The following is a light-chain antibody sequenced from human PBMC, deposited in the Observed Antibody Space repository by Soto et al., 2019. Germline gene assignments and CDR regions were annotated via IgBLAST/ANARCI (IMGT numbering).Light chain of an antibody. CDR3: QQYGSSPPIT. CDR2: GAS. CDR1: QSVRSNF. J-gene: IGKJ5*01. Sequence: IVLTQSPGTLSLSPGERATLSCRASQSVRSNFLAWYQQKPGQAPRLLIYGASNRATGIPDRFSGSGSGTDFTLTITRLEPEDFAMYYCQQYGSSPPITFGQGTRLEIK. V-gene: IGKV3-20*01.